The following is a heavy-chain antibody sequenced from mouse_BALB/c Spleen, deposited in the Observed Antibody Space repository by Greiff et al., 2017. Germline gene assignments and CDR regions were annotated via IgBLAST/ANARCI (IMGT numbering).Heavy chain of an antibody. CDR2: IDPANGNT. CDR3: ARGGLDYAGMDY. V-gene: IGHV14-3*02. D-gene: IGHD2-4*01. CDR1: GFNIKDTY. Sequence: VPLQQSGAELVKPGASVKLSCTASGFNIKDTYMHWVKQRPEQGLEWIGRIDPANGNTKYDPKFQGKATITADTSSNTAYLQLSSLTSEDTAVYYCARGGLDYAGMDYWGQGTSVTVSS. J-gene: IGHJ4*01.